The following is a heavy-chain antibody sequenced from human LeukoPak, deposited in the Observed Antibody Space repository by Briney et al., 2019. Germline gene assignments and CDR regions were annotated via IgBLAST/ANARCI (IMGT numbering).Heavy chain of an antibody. CDR3: ARRGHPRYYYYGMDV. V-gene: IGHV5-51*01. Sequence: GESLKISCKGSGYSFTSYWIGWVRQMPGKGLEWMGIIYPGDSDTRYSPSFQGQVTISADKSIGTAYLQWSSLKASDTAMYYCARRGHPRYYYYGMDVWGQGTTVTVSS. J-gene: IGHJ6*02. CDR2: IYPGDSDT. CDR1: GYSFTSYW.